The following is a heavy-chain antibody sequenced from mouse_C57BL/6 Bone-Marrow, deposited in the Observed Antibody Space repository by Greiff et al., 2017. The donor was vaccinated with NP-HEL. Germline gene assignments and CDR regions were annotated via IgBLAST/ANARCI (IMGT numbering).Heavy chain of an antibody. CDR3: AGDNRYYGSSPWFAY. Sequence: VQVVESGPGLVKPSQSLFLTCSITGFPITSGYYWIWIRQSPGKPLEWMGYITHSGETFYNPSLQSPISITRETSKNQFFLQLNSVTTEDTAMYYCAGDNRYYGSSPWFAYWGQGTLVTVSA. CDR2: ITHSGET. V-gene: IGHV12-3*01. D-gene: IGHD1-1*01. CDR1: GFPITSGYY. J-gene: IGHJ3*01.